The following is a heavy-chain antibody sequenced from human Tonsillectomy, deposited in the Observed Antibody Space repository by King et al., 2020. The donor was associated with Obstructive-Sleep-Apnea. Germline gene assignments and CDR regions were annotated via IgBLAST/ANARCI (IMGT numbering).Heavy chain of an antibody. CDR1: GGTFSSYA. J-gene: IGHJ4*02. CDR3: ARDRIAAALAGYYFDY. Sequence: VQLVESGAEVKKPGSSVKVSCKASGGTFSSYAISWVRQAPGRGLEWMGGIIPIFGTANYAQKFQGRVTITADESTSTAYMELSSLRSEDTAVYYCARDRIAAALAGYYFDYWGQGTLVTVSS. V-gene: IGHV1-69*01. CDR2: IIPIFGTA. D-gene: IGHD6-13*01.